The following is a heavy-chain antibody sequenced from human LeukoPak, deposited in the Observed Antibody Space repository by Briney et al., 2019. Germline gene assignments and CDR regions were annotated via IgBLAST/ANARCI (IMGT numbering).Heavy chain of an antibody. CDR1: GYTFTGYY. V-gene: IGHV1-2*02. CDR3: ARDSGGSYRPFGY. Sequence: ASVKVSCKASGYTFTGYYMHGVRQAPGQGLEWMGWINPNSGGTNYAQKFQGRVTMTRDTSISTAYMELSRLRSDDTAVYYCARDSGGSYRPFGYWGQGTLVTVSS. CDR2: INPNSGGT. D-gene: IGHD1-26*01. J-gene: IGHJ4*02.